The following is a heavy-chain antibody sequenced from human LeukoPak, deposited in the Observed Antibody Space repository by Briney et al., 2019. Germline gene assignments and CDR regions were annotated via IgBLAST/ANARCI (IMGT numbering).Heavy chain of an antibody. J-gene: IGHJ4*02. CDR1: GFTFGDYA. Sequence: GGSLRLSCTASGFTFGDYAMSWFRQAPGKGLEWVGFIRSKAYGGTTEYAASVKGRFTISRDDSKSIAYLQMNSLKTEDTAVYYCTRNYNGDGYSPTDYWGQGTLVTVSS. CDR2: IRSKAYGGTT. V-gene: IGHV3-49*03. D-gene: IGHD5-24*01. CDR3: TRNYNGDGYSPTDY.